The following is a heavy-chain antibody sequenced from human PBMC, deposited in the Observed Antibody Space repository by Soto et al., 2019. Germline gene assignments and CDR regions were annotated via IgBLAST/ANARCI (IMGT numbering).Heavy chain of an antibody. Sequence: SETLSLTCTVSGGSINAFFWSWVRQPPGKGLESIGYIFYSGSTNYNPSLKSRVTISLDTSKTQFSLNLTSVTAADTAVYYCATQTGLYYYGMDVWGQGTTVTVSS. CDR1: GGSINAFF. CDR3: ATQTGLYYYGMDV. CDR2: IFYSGST. J-gene: IGHJ6*02. V-gene: IGHV4-59*01.